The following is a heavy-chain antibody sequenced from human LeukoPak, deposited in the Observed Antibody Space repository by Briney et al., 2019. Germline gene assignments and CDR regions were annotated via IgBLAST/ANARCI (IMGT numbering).Heavy chain of an antibody. J-gene: IGHJ4*02. CDR1: GFPFSSYS. Sequence: GGSLRLSCAASGFPFSSYSMTWVRQAPGKGLEWVANIKPDGTTKFYVDSVKGRFTISRDNALNSLYLQVNSLRAEDTAIYYCARSIPYGTTWYGRSDYWGQGTLVTVSS. CDR2: IKPDGTTK. V-gene: IGHV3-7*03. D-gene: IGHD6-13*01. CDR3: ARSIPYGTTWYGRSDY.